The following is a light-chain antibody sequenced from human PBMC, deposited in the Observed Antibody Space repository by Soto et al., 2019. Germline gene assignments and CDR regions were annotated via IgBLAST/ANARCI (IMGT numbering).Light chain of an antibody. CDR2: DAS. J-gene: IGKJ2*01. V-gene: IGKV1-33*01. CDR3: QQFDRLPT. CDR1: QDIKNF. Sequence: DIQMTQSPSSLSASVGDRVTITCQASQDIKNFLNWYQQKPGKAPKLLIYDASNLEAGVPSRFSGSGSGTDFSFTISSLQPEDIATYYCQQFDRLPTLGQGTNLEIK.